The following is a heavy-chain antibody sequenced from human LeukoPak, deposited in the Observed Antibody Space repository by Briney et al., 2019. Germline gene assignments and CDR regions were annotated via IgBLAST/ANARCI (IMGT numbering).Heavy chain of an antibody. D-gene: IGHD5-18*01. CDR3: VTASFDY. CDR2: IYSGGNT. CDR1: GFTVSSNY. V-gene: IGHV3-66*01. Sequence: SGGSLRLSCVASGFTVSSNYMSWVRQAPGKGLEWVSVIYSGGNTNYADSVKGRFTISRDNSKNTLYLQMNSLRAEDTALYYCVTASFDYWGQGTLVTASS. J-gene: IGHJ4*02.